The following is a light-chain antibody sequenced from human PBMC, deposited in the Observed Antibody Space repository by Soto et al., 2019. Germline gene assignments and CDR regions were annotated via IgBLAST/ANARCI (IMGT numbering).Light chain of an antibody. CDR1: QSVSSY. CDR2: DAS. J-gene: IGKJ2*01. V-gene: IGKV3-11*01. Sequence: EIVLTQSPATLSLSPGERATLSCRASQSVSSYLAWYQQKPGQAPMLLIYDASTRATGIPARFRGSGSGTDFTLSISSLEPEDFAVYYCQQRGYTFGQGTKLEIK. CDR3: QQRGYT.